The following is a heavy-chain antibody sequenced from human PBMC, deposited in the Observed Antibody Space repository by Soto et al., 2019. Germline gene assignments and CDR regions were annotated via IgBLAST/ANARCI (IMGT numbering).Heavy chain of an antibody. D-gene: IGHD3-10*01. CDR3: ASGRVLLWFGELSQAHFDY. V-gene: IGHV1-3*01. CDR2: INAGNGNT. Sequence: ASVKVSCTASGYTFTSYAMHWVRQAPGQRLEWMGWINAGNGNTKYSQKFQGRVTITRDTSASTAYMELSSLRSEDTAVYYCASGRVLLWFGELSQAHFDYWGQGTLVTVSS. CDR1: GYTFTSYA. J-gene: IGHJ4*02.